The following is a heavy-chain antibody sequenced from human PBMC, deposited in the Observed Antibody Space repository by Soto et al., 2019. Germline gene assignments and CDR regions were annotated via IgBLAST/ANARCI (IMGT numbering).Heavy chain of an antibody. D-gene: IGHD2-15*01. J-gene: IGHJ4*02. V-gene: IGHV3-23*01. CDR1: GFNFSSYA. CDR3: AKDRPYCSGGSCYLFDY. Sequence: PGGSLRLSCAASGFNFSSYAMSWVRQAPGKGLEWVSAISGSGGSTYYADSVKGRFTISRDNSKNTLYLQMNSLRAEDTAVYYCAKDRPYCSGGSCYLFDYWGQGTQVTVSS. CDR2: ISGSGGST.